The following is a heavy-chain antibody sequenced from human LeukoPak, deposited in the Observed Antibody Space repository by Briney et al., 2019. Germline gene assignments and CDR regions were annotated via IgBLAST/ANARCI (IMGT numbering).Heavy chain of an antibody. D-gene: IGHD3-10*01. V-gene: IGHV3-9*01. CDR1: GFTFDDYA. J-gene: IGHJ4*02. Sequence: PGGSLRLSCAASGFTFDDYAMHWVRQAPGKGLEWVSRISWNNGSIGYADSVKGRFTISRDNAKNSLYLQMNSLRAEDTALYYCAKEYYYGSGSLSGGVCDYWGQGTLVTVSS. CDR3: AKEYYYGSGSLSGGVCDY. CDR2: ISWNNGSI.